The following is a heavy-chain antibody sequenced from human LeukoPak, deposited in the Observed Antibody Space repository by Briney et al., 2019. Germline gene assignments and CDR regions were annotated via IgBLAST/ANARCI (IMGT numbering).Heavy chain of an antibody. D-gene: IGHD1-26*01. CDR2: INTDGSST. CDR3: ASPVLPWSRFDP. J-gene: IGHJ5*02. Sequence: GGSLRLSCAASGFTFSSYWMHWVRQAPGKGLVWVSRINTDGSSTSYADSVKGRFTISRGNAKNTLYLQMNSLRAEDTAVYYCASPVLPWSRFDPWGQGTLVTVSS. CDR1: GFTFSSYW. V-gene: IGHV3-74*01.